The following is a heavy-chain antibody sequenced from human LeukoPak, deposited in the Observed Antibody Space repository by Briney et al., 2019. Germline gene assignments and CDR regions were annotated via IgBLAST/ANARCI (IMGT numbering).Heavy chain of an antibody. J-gene: IGHJ5*02. V-gene: IGHV1-8*01. CDR1: GYTFTSYD. Sequence: ASVKVSCKASGYTFTSYDINWVRQATGQGLEWMGWMNPNSGNTGYAQKFQGRVTMTRNTSISTAYMELSSLRSEDTAVYYCARGRGKCGLLNNWFDPWGQGTLVTVSS. D-gene: IGHD3-16*01. CDR2: MNPNSGNT. CDR3: ARGRGKCGLLNNWFDP.